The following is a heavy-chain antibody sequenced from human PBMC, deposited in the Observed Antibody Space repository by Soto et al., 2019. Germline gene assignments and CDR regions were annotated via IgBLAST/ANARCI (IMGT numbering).Heavy chain of an antibody. CDR3: AKSRDGGNLGMDV. Sequence: AGGSLRLSCAASGFALSSYGMHWVRQAPGKGLEWVAFISNNGGQKKFADSAKGRFSISSDTSKSTVFLQMDSLREDDTALYYCAKSRDGGNLGMDVWGQGTTVTVSS. V-gene: IGHV3-30*18. CDR2: ISNNGGQK. D-gene: IGHD6-25*01. J-gene: IGHJ6*02. CDR1: GFALSSYG.